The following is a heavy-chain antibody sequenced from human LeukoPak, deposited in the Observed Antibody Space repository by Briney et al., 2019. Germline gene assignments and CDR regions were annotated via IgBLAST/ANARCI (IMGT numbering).Heavy chain of an antibody. CDR1: GFTFSSYS. J-gene: IGHJ6*02. V-gene: IGHV3-48*02. CDR2: ISSSSSTI. Sequence: PGGSLRLSCAASGFTFSSYSMNWVRQAPGKGLEWVSYISSSSSTIYYADSVKGRFTISRDNAKNSLYLQMNSLRDEDTAVYYCAREGSYGLGHYYYYYGMDVWGQGTTVTVSS. CDR3: AREGSYGLGHYYYYYGMDV. D-gene: IGHD5-18*01.